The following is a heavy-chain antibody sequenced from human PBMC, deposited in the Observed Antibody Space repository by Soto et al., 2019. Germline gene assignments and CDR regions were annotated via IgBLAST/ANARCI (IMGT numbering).Heavy chain of an antibody. CDR3: TREDYSNLYYYYGMDV. J-gene: IGHJ6*02. Sequence: PGGSLRLSCTASGFTFGDYAMSWFRQAPGKGLEWVGFIRSKAYGGTTEYAASVKGRFTISRDDSKSIAYLQMNSLKTEDTAVYYCTREDYSNLYYYYGMDVWGQGTTVTVSS. CDR1: GFTFGDYA. V-gene: IGHV3-49*03. CDR2: IRSKAYGGTT. D-gene: IGHD4-4*01.